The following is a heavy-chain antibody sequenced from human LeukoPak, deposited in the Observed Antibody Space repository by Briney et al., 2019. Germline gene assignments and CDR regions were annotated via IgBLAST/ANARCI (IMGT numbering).Heavy chain of an antibody. CDR2: INHSGST. J-gene: IGHJ4*02. CDR3: ARDMWFRDY. Sequence: PSETLSLTCAVYGGSFSGYYWSWIRQPPGKGLEWIGEINHSGSTNYNPSLKSRVTISVDTSKNQFSLKLSPVTAADTAVYYRARDMWFRDYWGQGTLVTVSS. D-gene: IGHD2-21*01. CDR1: GGSFSGYY. V-gene: IGHV4-34*01.